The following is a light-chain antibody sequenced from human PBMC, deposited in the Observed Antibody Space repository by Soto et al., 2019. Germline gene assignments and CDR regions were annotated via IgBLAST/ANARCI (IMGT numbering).Light chain of an antibody. CDR3: CSSVDTRGV. CDR1: SGDVGSHNL. CDR2: EVN. J-gene: IGLJ3*02. V-gene: IGLV2-23*02. Sequence: QSALTQPASVSGSPGQSITISCTGSSGDVGSHNLVSWYQQHPGKAPKLMIYEVNKRPSGVSNRFSGSKSANTASLTISGLQAEDEADYYCCSSVDTRGVFGGGTKLTVL.